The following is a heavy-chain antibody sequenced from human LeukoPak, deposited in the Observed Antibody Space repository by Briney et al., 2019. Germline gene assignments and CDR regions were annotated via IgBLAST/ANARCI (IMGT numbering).Heavy chain of an antibody. D-gene: IGHD6-25*01. CDR2: INPNSGNT. J-gene: IGHJ3*02. CDR3: ARELRHDDI. CDR1: GYTFTGYY. V-gene: IGHV1-8*03. Sequence: ASVKVSCKASGYTFTGYYMHWVRQAPGQGLEWMGWINPNSGNTGYAQKFQDRVTITTSISTSTAYMELSSLRSEDTAVYYCARELRHDDIWGEGTMVTVSS.